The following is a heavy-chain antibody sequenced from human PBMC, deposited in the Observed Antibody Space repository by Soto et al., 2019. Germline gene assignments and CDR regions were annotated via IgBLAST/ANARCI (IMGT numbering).Heavy chain of an antibody. Sequence: SETLSLTCTVSGGSISSGGYYWSWIRQHPGKGLEWIGYIYYSGSTYYNPSLKSRVTISVDTSKNQFSLKLSSVTAADTAVYYCARDRRNWFDPWGQGTLVTVSS. V-gene: IGHV4-31*03. J-gene: IGHJ5*02. CDR1: GGSISSGGYY. CDR3: ARDRRNWFDP. CDR2: IYYSGST.